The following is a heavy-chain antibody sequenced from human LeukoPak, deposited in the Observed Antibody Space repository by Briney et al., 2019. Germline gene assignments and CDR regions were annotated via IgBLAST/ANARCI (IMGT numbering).Heavy chain of an antibody. J-gene: IGHJ5*02. CDR3: ARAVGGYYGSGTEDPFDP. CDR1: GYTFTGYY. CDR2: INPNSGGT. Sequence: ASVEVCCTASGYTFTGYYMNWVRQAPGQGLEWMGGINPNSGGTNYAQKFQAWVTMTRDTSISTAYMELSRLRSDDTGVYYCARAVGGYYGSGTEDPFDPWGQGTLVTVSS. V-gene: IGHV1-2*04. D-gene: IGHD3-10*01.